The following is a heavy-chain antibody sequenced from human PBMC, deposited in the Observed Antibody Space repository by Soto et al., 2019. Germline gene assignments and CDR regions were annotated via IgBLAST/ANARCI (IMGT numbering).Heavy chain of an antibody. CDR3: ARDIHYDILTGYYGWFDP. D-gene: IGHD3-9*01. CDR2: IYYSGST. V-gene: IGHV4-31*03. Sequence: QVQLQESGPGLVKPSQTLSLTCTVSGGSISSGGYYWSWIRQHPGKGLEWIGYIYYSGSTCYNTYLKSRVTISVDTSKTQFSLKLSSLTAADTAVYYFARDIHYDILTGYYGWFDPWGQGTLVTVSS. J-gene: IGHJ5*02. CDR1: GGSISSGGYY.